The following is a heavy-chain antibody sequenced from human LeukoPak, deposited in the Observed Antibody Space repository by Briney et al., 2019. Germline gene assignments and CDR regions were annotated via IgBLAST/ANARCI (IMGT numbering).Heavy chain of an antibody. D-gene: IGHD3-22*01. V-gene: IGHV3-30-3*01. CDR1: GFTFSSYA. J-gene: IGHJ4*02. CDR3: ARDIGDYYDSSGYYSPFDY. Sequence: AGGSLRLSCAASGFTFSSYAMHWVRQAPGKGLEWVAVISYDGSNKYYADSVKGRFTISRDNAKNSLYLQMNSLRDEDTAVYYCARDIGDYYDSSGYYSPFDYWGQGTLVTVSS. CDR2: ISYDGSNK.